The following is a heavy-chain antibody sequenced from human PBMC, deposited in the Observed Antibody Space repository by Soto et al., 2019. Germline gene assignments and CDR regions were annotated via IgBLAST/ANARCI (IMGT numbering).Heavy chain of an antibody. CDR1: GVTLSGYA. D-gene: IGHD6-6*01. V-gene: IGHV3-64*01. J-gene: IGHJ6*03. CDR2: ISSNGVGT. CDR3: ARRARPDFYYMDV. Sequence: EVQLAESGGGLAQPGGSLRLSCAASGVTLSGYAMDWVRQAPGKGLEYVSGISSNGVGTYYANSVQGRFTISSDNSKNTVYLQMGSLRPEDMAVYYCARRARPDFYYMDVWGKGTTVTVSS.